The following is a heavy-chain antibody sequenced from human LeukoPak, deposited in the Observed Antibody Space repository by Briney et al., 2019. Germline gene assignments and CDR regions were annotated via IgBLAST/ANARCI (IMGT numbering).Heavy chain of an antibody. CDR3: ARAPPLLWFGEFLYGWFDP. V-gene: IGHV1-18*01. Sequence: ASVKVSCKASGYTFTSYGISWVRQAPGQGLEWMGWISAYNGNTNYAQKLQGRVTMTTDTSTSTAYMELRSLRSDDTAVYYCARAPPLLWFGEFLYGWFDPWGQGTLVTVSS. CDR1: GYTFTSYG. CDR2: ISAYNGNT. J-gene: IGHJ5*02. D-gene: IGHD3-10*01.